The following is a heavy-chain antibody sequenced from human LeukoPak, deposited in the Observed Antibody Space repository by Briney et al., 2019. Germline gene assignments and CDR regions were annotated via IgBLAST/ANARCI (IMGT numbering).Heavy chain of an antibody. CDR1: GFTFSSYA. J-gene: IGHJ4*02. D-gene: IGHD3-16*02. Sequence: GGSLRLSCAASGFTFSSYAMHWVRQAPGKGLEWVAVISYDGGNKYYADSVKGRFTISRDNSKNTLYLQMNSLRAEDTAVYYCAREYYDYVWGSYRYFDYWGQGTLVTVSS. CDR3: AREYYDYVWGSYRYFDY. CDR2: ISYDGGNK. V-gene: IGHV3-30*04.